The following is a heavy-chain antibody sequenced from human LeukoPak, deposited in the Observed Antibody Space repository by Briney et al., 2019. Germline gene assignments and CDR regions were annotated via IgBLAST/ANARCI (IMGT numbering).Heavy chain of an antibody. CDR2: FDPEDGET. CDR3: ATDRRSIVVVTGGDAFDI. D-gene: IGHD2-21*02. CDR1: GYTLTELS. J-gene: IGHJ3*02. V-gene: IGHV1-24*01. Sequence: ASVKVSCKVSGYTLTELSMHWVRQAPGKGLEWMGGFDPEDGETIYAQKFQGRVTMTEDTSTDTAYMELSSLRSEDTAVYYCATDRRSIVVVTGGDAFDIWGQGTMVTVSS.